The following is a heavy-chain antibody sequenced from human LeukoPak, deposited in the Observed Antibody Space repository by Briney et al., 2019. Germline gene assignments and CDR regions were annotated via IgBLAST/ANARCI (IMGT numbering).Heavy chain of an antibody. CDR3: AREYYGSGSYLNWFDP. Sequence: ASVKVSCKASGYTFTSYGISWVRQAPGQGLEWMGWINAGNGNTKYSQEFQDRVTITRDTSASTAYMELSSLRSEDMAMYYCAREYYGSGSYLNWFDPWGQGTLVTVSS. CDR1: GYTFTSYG. CDR2: INAGNGNT. J-gene: IGHJ5*02. D-gene: IGHD3-10*01. V-gene: IGHV1-3*03.